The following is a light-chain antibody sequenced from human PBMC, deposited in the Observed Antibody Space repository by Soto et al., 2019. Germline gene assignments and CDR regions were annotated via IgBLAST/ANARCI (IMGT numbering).Light chain of an antibody. CDR1: SGHSSYA. CDR2: LNSDGSH. J-gene: IGLJ3*02. CDR3: QTWGTGILPWV. Sequence: QPVLTQSPSASASLGASVKLTCTLSSGHSSYAIAWHQQQPEKGPRYLMKLNSDGSHSKGDGIPDRFSGSSSGAERYLTISSLQSEDEADYYCQTWGTGILPWVFGGGTKLTVL. V-gene: IGLV4-69*01.